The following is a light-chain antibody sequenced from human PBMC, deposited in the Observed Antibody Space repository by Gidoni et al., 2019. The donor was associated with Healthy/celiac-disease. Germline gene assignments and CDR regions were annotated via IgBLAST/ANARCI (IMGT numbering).Light chain of an antibody. CDR3: QSKGT. CDR2: KAS. J-gene: IGKJ2*02. Sequence: DIQMTQSPSTLSASVGDRVTTTCRASQSISSWLAWYQQKPGKAPKLLIYKASSLESGVPSRFSGSGSGTEFTLTISSLQPDDFATYYCQSKGTFGQGTKLEIK. CDR1: QSISSW. V-gene: IGKV1-5*03.